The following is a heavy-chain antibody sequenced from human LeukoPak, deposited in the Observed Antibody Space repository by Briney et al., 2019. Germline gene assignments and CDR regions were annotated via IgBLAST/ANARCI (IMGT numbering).Heavy chain of an antibody. CDR3: AAQRGASLHDFWSTRLFDP. CDR2: IVLGSGNT. Sequence: AASVKVSCKASGFTFHTSAMQWVRQARGQRLERIGWIVLGSGNTVYSHKFHDRVIITRDMSTSTVYMELDSLGSEDTAVYYCAAQRGASLHDFWSTRLFDPWGQGTLVTVSS. CDR1: GFTFHTSA. J-gene: IGHJ5*02. V-gene: IGHV1-58*02. D-gene: IGHD3-3*01.